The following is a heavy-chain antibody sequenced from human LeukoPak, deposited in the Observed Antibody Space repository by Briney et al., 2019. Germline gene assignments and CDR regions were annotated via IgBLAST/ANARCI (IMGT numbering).Heavy chain of an antibody. CDR1: GGSISSSYYY. CDR3: ARSINNWFDP. CDR2: IHYSGNT. V-gene: IGHV4-39*01. J-gene: IGHJ5*02. D-gene: IGHD6-6*01. Sequence: PSETRSLTCTVSGGSISSSYYYWGWIRQSPGKGLEWIGSIHYSGNTYYNPSLKSRVTISVDTSKTQFSLKLSSVTAADTAVYYCARSINNWFDPWGQGTLVTVSS.